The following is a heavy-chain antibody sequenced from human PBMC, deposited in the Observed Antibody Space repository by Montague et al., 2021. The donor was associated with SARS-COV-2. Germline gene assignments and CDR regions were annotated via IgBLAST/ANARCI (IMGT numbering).Heavy chain of an antibody. CDR2: IYWNDDK. J-gene: IGHJ4*02. CDR3: ARSNDVYDHFDY. CDR1: GFSLRNRGVG. V-gene: IGHV2-5*01. Sequence: PALVKPTHTLTLTCSLSGFSLRNRGVGVGWIRQPPGKALEWLAFIYWNDDKRYNRSLENRLTITKDSSENQVVLTVTNVDPVNSATYYCARSNDVYDHFDYWGQGTLATVSS. D-gene: IGHD5/OR15-5a*01.